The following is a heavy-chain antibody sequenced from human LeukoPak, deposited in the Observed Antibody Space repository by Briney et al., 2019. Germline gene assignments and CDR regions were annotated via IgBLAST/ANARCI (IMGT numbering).Heavy chain of an antibody. J-gene: IGHJ4*02. D-gene: IGHD2-2*01. Sequence: GGSLRLSCAASGFTFSSYSMNWVRQAPGKGLEWVSSISSSSSYIYYADSVKGRFTISRDNAKNSLYLQMNSLRAEDTAVYHCARNPGIVVVPAATPGGYFDYWGQGTLVTVSS. CDR2: ISSSSSYI. CDR1: GFTFSSYS. CDR3: ARNPGIVVVPAATPGGYFDY. V-gene: IGHV3-21*01.